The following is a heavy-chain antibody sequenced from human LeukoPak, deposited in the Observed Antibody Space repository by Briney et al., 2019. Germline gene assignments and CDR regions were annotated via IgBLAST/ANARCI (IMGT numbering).Heavy chain of an antibody. V-gene: IGHV3-53*01. D-gene: IGHD6-19*01. Sequence: PGGSLRLSCAASGFTVSSNYMSWVRQAPGKGLEWVSVIYSGGSTYYADSVKGRFTISRDNSKNTLYLQTNRLRAEDAAVYYYARVVYSSGSSFYFDYWGQGTLVTVSS. CDR1: GFTVSSNY. CDR2: IYSGGST. CDR3: ARVVYSSGSSFYFDY. J-gene: IGHJ4*02.